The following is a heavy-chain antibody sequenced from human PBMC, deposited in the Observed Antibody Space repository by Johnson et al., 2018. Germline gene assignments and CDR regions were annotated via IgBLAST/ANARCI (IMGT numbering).Heavy chain of an antibody. CDR1: GGTFSSYA. J-gene: IGHJ6*02. V-gene: IGHV1-69*12. Sequence: QVQLVQSGAEVKKPGSSVKVSCKASGGTFSSYAISWVRQAPGQGLEWMGGIIPIFGTANYAQKFQGRVTITADESTSTAYMELSSLRSEDTAVYYCARTLRTDPARPTVWDYYYGMDVWGQGTTVTVSS. D-gene: IGHD4-17*01. CDR2: IIPIFGTA. CDR3: ARTLRTDPARPTVWDYYYGMDV.